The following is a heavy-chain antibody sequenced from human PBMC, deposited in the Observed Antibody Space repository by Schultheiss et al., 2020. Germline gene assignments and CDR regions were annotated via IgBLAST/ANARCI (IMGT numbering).Heavy chain of an antibody. V-gene: IGHV3-33*06. D-gene: IGHD3-9*01. Sequence: GGSLRLSCAASGFTFSSYGMHWVRQAPGKGLEWVAVIWYDGSNKYYADSVKGRFTISRDNSKNTLYLQMNSLRAEDTAVYYCAKDGKDWVSHFDLWGRGSLVTVSS. CDR2: IWYDGSNK. J-gene: IGHJ2*01. CDR3: AKDGKDWVSHFDL. CDR1: GFTFSSYG.